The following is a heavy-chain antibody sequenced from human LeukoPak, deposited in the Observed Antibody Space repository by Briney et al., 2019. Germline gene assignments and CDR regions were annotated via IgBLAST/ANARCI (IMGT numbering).Heavy chain of an antibody. D-gene: IGHD2-15*01. CDR2: MNPNSGNT. CDR1: GYTFGSYD. J-gene: IGHJ4*02. V-gene: IGHV1-8*01. CDR3: ARTLRRHCSGGSCYSPHLDY. Sequence: ASVKVSCKASGYTFGSYDINWVRQATGQGLEWMGWMNPNSGNTGYTQKFQGRVTMTRDGSISTAYMELSSLRSEDTAVYYCARTLRRHCSGGSCYSPHLDYWGQGALVTVSS.